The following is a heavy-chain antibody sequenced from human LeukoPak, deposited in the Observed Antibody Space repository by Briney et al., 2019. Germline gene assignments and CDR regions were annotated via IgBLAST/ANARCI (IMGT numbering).Heavy chain of an antibody. Sequence: ASVKVSCKASGYTLTGYYIHWVRQAPGQGLEWMGWINPNSGVTHYPQKFQGRVTMTRDTSIRTAYMEVSSLRSDDTAVYYCARGQQWLEAFDSWGLGTLVTVSS. J-gene: IGHJ4*02. CDR2: INPNSGVT. CDR3: ARGQQWLEAFDS. V-gene: IGHV1-2*02. CDR1: GYTLTGYY. D-gene: IGHD6-19*01.